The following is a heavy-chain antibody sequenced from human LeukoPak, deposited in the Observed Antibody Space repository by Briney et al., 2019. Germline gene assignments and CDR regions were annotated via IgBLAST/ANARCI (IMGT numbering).Heavy chain of an antibody. CDR3: SGYCSSTSCYRADYYYYMDV. CDR1: GGSISSSSYY. CDR2: IYYSGST. Sequence: SETLSLTCTVSGGSISSSSYYWGWIRQPPGKGLEWIGSIYYSGSTYYNPSLKGRVTISVDTSKNQFSLKLSSVTAADAAVYYCSGYCSSTSCYRADYYYYMDVWGKGTTVTVSS. J-gene: IGHJ6*03. D-gene: IGHD2-2*02. V-gene: IGHV4-39*07.